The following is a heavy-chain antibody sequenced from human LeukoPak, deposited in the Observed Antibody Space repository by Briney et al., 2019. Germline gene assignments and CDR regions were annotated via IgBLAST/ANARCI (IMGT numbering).Heavy chain of an antibody. Sequence: GGSLRLSCAASGFTFSSYAMHWVRQAPGKGLEWVAVISYDGSNKYYADSVKGRFTISRDNAKNSLYLQMNSLRAEDTAVYYCARVGYYDSSGYGPFDYWGQGTLVTVSS. CDR2: ISYDGSNK. J-gene: IGHJ4*02. V-gene: IGHV3-30-3*01. CDR3: ARVGYYDSSGYGPFDY. D-gene: IGHD3-22*01. CDR1: GFTFSSYA.